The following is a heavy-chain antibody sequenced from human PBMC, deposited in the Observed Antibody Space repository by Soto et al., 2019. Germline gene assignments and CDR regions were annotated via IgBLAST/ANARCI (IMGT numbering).Heavy chain of an antibody. CDR1: GFTFSDCY. J-gene: IGHJ4*02. CDR2: ISGSGSTI. D-gene: IGHD6-13*01. CDR3: ARVGSIAAAGTPDY. V-gene: IGHV3-11*01. Sequence: GGSLRLSCAASGFTFSDCYMSWFRQAPGKGLEWVSYISGSGSTIHDADSVKGRFTISRDNAKNSLYLQMNSLRAEDTAVYYCARVGSIAAAGTPDYWGQGTLVTVSS.